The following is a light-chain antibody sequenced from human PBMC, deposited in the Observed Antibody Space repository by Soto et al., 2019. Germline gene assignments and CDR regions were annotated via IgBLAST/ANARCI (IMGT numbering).Light chain of an antibody. CDR3: QQYNKWPPYT. CDR2: GAS. J-gene: IGKJ2*01. V-gene: IGKV3-15*01. CDR1: QSVSSN. Sequence: EIVMTQSPATLSVSPGERATLSCRASQSVSSNLDWYQQKPGQAPRLLIYGASTRATGTPARFSGSGSGTEFTLTISSLQSEDFAIYYCQQYNKWPPYTFGQGTKLDIK.